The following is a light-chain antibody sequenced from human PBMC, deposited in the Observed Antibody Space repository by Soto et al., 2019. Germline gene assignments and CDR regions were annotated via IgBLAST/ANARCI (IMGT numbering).Light chain of an antibody. J-gene: IGLJ2*01. CDR2: DVS. CDR3: SSYTSSSTE. Sequence: QSVLTQPAPVSGAPGQSITISCTGTSSDVGGYNYVSWYQQHPGKAPKLMIYDVSNRPSGVSNRFSGSKSGNTASLTISGLQAEDEADYYCSSYTSSSTEFGGGTKVTVL. V-gene: IGLV2-14*01. CDR1: SSDVGGYNY.